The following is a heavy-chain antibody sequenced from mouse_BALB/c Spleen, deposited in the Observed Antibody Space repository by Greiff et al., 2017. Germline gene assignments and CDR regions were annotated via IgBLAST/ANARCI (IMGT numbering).Heavy chain of an antibody. Sequence: EVKLMESGGGLVKPGGSLKLSCAASGFTFSSYAMSWVRQTPEKRLEWVASISRGGSTYYPDSVKGRFTISRDNARNILYLQMSSLRSEDTAMYYCARGEGYDYDAMDYWGQGTSVTVSS. CDR1: GFTFSSYA. V-gene: IGHV5-6-5*01. CDR2: ISRGGST. CDR3: ARGEGYDYDAMDY. D-gene: IGHD2-10*02. J-gene: IGHJ4*01.